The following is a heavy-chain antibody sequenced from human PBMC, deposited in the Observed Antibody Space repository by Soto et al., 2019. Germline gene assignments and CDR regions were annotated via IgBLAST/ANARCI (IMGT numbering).Heavy chain of an antibody. Sequence: GGSLRLSCAASGFTFSSYAMSWVRQAPGKGLEWVSAISGRGAITFYADSVKGRFTISRDKSKNTLLLQMNSLRAEDTAVYYCAKNTGYDFGTIDYWGQGTLVTVSS. CDR3: AKNTGYDFGTIDY. D-gene: IGHD5-12*01. CDR2: ISGRGAIT. J-gene: IGHJ4*02. CDR1: GFTFSSYA. V-gene: IGHV3-23*01.